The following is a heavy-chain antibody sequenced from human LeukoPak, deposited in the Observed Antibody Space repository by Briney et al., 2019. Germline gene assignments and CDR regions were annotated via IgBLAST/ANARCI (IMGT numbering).Heavy chain of an antibody. Sequence: PGGSLRLSCAASGFTVSSNYMTWVRQAPGKGLEWVSVIYSGGSTYYADSVKGRFTISRDNSKNTLFLQMNSLRAEDTAVYYCAKNFALDYWGQGTLVTVSS. V-gene: IGHV3-53*01. CDR2: IYSGGST. CDR3: AKNFALDY. CDR1: GFTVSSNY. J-gene: IGHJ4*02.